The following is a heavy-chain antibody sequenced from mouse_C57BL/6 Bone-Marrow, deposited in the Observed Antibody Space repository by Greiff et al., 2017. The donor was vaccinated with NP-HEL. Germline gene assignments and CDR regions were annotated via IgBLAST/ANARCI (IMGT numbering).Heavy chain of an antibody. D-gene: IGHD1-1*01. CDR3: TIYYYGSSYAMDY. CDR1: GFNIKDDY. CDR2: IDPENGDT. J-gene: IGHJ4*01. V-gene: IGHV14-4*01. Sequence: DVQLQESGAELVRPGASVKLSCTASGFNIKDDYMHWVKQRPEQGLEWIGWIDPENGDTEYASKFQGKATITADTSSNTAYLQLSSLTSEDTAVYYCTIYYYGSSYAMDYWGQGTSVTVSS.